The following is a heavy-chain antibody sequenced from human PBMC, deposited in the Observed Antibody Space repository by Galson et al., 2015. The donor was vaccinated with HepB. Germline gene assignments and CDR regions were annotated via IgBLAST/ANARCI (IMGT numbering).Heavy chain of an antibody. CDR2: ISYDGSNK. D-gene: IGHD5-18*01. Sequence: SLRLSCAASGFTFSSYGMHWVRQAPGKGLEWVAVISYDGSNKYYADSVKGRFTISRDNSKNTLYLQMNSLRAEDTAVYYCAKMGYSYALDVWGQGTTVTVSS. V-gene: IGHV3-30*18. J-gene: IGHJ6*02. CDR1: GFTFSSYG. CDR3: AKMGYSYALDV.